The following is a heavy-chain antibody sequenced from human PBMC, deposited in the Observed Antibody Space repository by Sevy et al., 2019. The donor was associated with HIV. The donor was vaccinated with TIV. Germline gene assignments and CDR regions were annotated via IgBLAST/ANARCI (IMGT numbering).Heavy chain of an antibody. J-gene: IGHJ4*01. V-gene: IGHV3-48*03. Sequence: GGSLRLSCEASGFTFSSYEMNWVRQAPGKGPEWLSYISNSSRLINYVKSVRGRFTISRDNAKNSLYLQMNSLRAEDTAVYYCARGKVLFDYWGQGTLVTVSS. CDR3: ARGKVLFDY. CDR1: GFTFSSYE. CDR2: ISNSSRLI.